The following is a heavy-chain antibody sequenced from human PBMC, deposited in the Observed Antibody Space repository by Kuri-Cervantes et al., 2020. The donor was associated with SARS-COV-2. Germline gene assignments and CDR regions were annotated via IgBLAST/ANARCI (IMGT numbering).Heavy chain of an antibody. J-gene: IGHJ4*02. Sequence: GSLRLSCTVSGGSIRTYNYYWGWIRQPPGKGLGWIGNIYYDGRAYYNPSLESRVTISVDTSKVYLNMNAVTAADTAVYFCASYERGIGWTDYWGQGTLVTVSS. CDR1: GGSIRTYNYY. V-gene: IGHV4-39*01. CDR3: ASYERGIGWTDY. D-gene: IGHD6-19*01. CDR2: IYYDGRA.